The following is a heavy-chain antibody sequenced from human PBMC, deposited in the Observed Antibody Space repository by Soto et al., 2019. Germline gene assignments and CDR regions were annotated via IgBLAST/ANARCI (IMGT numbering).Heavy chain of an antibody. CDR1: EDSIINYW. CDR2: IYPGDSDT. D-gene: IGHD3-3*02. V-gene: IGHV5-51*01. CDR3: PGRSISPVGFYGMDF. J-gene: IGHJ6*02. Sequence: KNPRKGSEDSIINYWSGRMSQMHGKGLEWMGIIYPGDSDTRYSPSFQGQVTISADKSISTAYLQWSSVKAADTTIYYCPGRSISPVGFYGMDFWGQGTTV.